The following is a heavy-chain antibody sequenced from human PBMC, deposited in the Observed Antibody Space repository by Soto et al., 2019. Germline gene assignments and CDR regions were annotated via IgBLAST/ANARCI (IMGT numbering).Heavy chain of an antibody. CDR3: AVYSGSHPDDY. CDR2: INHSGST. CDR1: GGSFSGYY. Sequence: QVQLQQWGAGLLKPSETLSLTCAVYGGSFSGYYWSWIRQPPGKGLEWIGEINHSGSTNYNPSLKSRVTISVDTSKNKFSLKLSSVSAEDTAVYYCAVYSGSHPDDYWGQGTLVTVSS. V-gene: IGHV4-34*01. D-gene: IGHD1-26*01. J-gene: IGHJ4*02.